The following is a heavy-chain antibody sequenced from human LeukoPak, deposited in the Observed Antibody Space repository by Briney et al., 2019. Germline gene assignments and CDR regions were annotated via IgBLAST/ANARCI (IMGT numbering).Heavy chain of an antibody. CDR3: ARLNWQLDHYFDY. D-gene: IGHD6-6*01. V-gene: IGHV3-74*01. CDR1: GFSFSTYW. J-gene: IGHJ4*02. CDR2: INSDGSDT. Sequence: GGSLRLSCAASGFSFSTYWMHWVRQAPGKGLVWVSRINSDGSDTDYADSVKGRFSISRDNGKNTVYLQMNSLRAEDTAVYYCARLNWQLDHYFDYWGQGTPVTVSS.